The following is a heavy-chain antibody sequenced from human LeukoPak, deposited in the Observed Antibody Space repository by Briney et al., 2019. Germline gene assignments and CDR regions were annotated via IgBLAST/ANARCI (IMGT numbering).Heavy chain of an antibody. CDR3: ARDDYGMDV. J-gene: IGHJ6*02. CDR1: GGSLEGLY. V-gene: IGHV4-59*11. CDR2: IYYSGST. Sequence: SETLSLTCTVSGGSLEGLYWSWIRQSPEEGLEWIGYIYYSGSTNYNPSLKSRVTISVDTSKNQFSLKLSSVTAADTAVYYCARDDYGMDVWGQGTTVTVSS.